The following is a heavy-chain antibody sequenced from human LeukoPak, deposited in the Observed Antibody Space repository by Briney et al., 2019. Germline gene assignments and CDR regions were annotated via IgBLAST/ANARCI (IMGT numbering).Heavy chain of an antibody. CDR3: ARTQNDYGDYPDY. D-gene: IGHD4-17*01. V-gene: IGHV4-59*12. CDR1: GGSISSYY. CDR2: IYYSGST. Sequence: SETLSLTCTVSGGSISSYYWSWIRQPPGKGLEWIGYIYYSGSTNYNPSLKSRVTISVDKSKNQFSLKLSSVTAADTAVYYCARTQNDYGDYPDYWGQGTLVTVSS. J-gene: IGHJ4*02.